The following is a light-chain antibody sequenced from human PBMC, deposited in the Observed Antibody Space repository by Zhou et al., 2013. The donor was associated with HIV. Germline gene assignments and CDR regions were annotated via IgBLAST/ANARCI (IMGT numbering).Light chain of an antibody. J-gene: IGKJ1*01. V-gene: IGKV1-27*01. Sequence: DIQMTQSPSSLSASVGDRVTITCRASQGIRKYLAWYQQKPGKVPKLLIYAASTLQSGVPSRFSGSGSGTDFTLTISSLQPEDVATYYCLQHSTYPWTFGQGTKLEI. CDR2: AAS. CDR3: LQHSTYPWT. CDR1: QGIRKY.